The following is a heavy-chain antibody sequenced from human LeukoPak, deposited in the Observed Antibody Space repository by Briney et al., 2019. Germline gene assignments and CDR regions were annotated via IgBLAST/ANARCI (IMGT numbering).Heavy chain of an antibody. CDR1: GFTFSSYF. CDR3: ARDLDGDYALDY. D-gene: IGHD4-17*01. Sequence: GGSLRLSCAASGFTFSSYFMNWVRQAPGKGLEWVSSISSSSSNIYYADSVKGRFTISRDNAKNSLYLQMNSLRAEDTAVYHCARDLDGDYALDYWGRGTLVAVSS. CDR2: ISSSSSNI. V-gene: IGHV3-21*01. J-gene: IGHJ4*02.